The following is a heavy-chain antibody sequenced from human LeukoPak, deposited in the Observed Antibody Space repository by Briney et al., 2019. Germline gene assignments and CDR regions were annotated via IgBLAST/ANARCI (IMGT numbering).Heavy chain of an antibody. CDR1: GGSISSGSYY. CDR3: AREGLRYFDWFDP. Sequence: SETLSLTCTVSGGSISSGSYYWSWIRQPAGKGLEWIGRIYTSGSTNYNPSLKGRVTISVDTSKNQFSLKLSSVTAADTAVYYCAREGLRYFDWFDPWGQGTLVTVSS. J-gene: IGHJ5*02. V-gene: IGHV4-61*02. CDR2: IYTSGST. D-gene: IGHD3-9*01.